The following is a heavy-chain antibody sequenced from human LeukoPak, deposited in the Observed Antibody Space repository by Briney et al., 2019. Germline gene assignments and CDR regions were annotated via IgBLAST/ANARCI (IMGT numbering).Heavy chain of an antibody. Sequence: GGSLRLSCAASGFTFSSYEMNWVRQAPGKGLEWVSYISSSGSTIYYADSVKGRFTISRDNAKNSLYLQMNSLRAEDTAVYYCGGDPGDCRGTGFDFWGQGTLVTVSS. J-gene: IGHJ4*02. V-gene: IGHV3-48*03. CDR1: GFTFSSYE. CDR3: GGDPGDCRGTGFDF. CDR2: ISSSGSTI. D-gene: IGHD1-1*01.